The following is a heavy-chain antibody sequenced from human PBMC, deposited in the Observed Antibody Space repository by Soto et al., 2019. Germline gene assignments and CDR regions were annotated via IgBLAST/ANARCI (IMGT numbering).Heavy chain of an antibody. Sequence: PSETLYRTCTDSGGSISSSSYYWGWIRQPPGKGPEWIGSIYYSGSTYYNPSPKSRVTISVDTSKNQFSLKLSSVTAADTAVYYCARERAGVYYYDSSGLNWFDPWGQGTLVTVSS. D-gene: IGHD3-22*01. CDR3: ARERAGVYYYDSSGLNWFDP. J-gene: IGHJ5*02. V-gene: IGHV4-39*07. CDR1: GGSISSSSYY. CDR2: IYYSGST.